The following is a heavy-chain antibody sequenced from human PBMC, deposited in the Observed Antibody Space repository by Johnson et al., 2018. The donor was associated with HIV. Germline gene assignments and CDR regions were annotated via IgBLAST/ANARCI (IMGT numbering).Heavy chain of an antibody. CDR2: INSDGSST. V-gene: IGHV3-74*01. D-gene: IGHD5-24*01. CDR3: AFPTVATTAFDI. Sequence: VQLVESGGGLVQPGGSLRLSCAASGFTFSSYWMHWVRQAPGKGLVWVSRINSDGSSTSYADSVKGRFTISRDNAKNTLYLQMNRLRAEDTSVYYCAFPTVATTAFDIWGQGTMVTVSS. CDR1: GFTFSSYW. J-gene: IGHJ3*02.